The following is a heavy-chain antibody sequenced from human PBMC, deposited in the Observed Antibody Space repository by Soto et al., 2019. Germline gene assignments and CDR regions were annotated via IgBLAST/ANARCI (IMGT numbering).Heavy chain of an antibody. J-gene: IGHJ4*02. CDR2: INAANGNP. V-gene: IGHV1-3*01. Sequence: GASVKVSCKASGYTFTRNIIHWVRQAPGQRLEWMGWINAANGNPKYSQKLQGRVTITRDTSATTAYMELSSLRSEDTAVYYCARGASVVVVLSHLDYWGQGTLVTV. D-gene: IGHD3-22*01. CDR1: GYTFTRNI. CDR3: ARGASVVVVLSHLDY.